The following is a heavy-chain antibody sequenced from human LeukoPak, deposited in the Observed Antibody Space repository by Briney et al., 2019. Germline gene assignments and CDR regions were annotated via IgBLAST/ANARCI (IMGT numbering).Heavy chain of an antibody. J-gene: IGHJ4*02. CDR2: IIPILGIA. D-gene: IGHD6-13*01. CDR1: GGTFSSYA. CDR3: ARDMNSSSWVFDY. V-gene: IGHV1-69*04. Sequence: ASVKVSCKASGGTFSSYAISWVRQAPGQGLEWMGRIIPILGIANYAQKFQGRVTITADKSTSTAYMELSSLRSEDTAVYYCARDMNSSSWVFDYWGQGTLVTVSS.